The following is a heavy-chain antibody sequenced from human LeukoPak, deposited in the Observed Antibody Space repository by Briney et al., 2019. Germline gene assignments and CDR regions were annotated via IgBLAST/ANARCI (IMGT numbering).Heavy chain of an antibody. CDR1: GFTFSSYA. J-gene: IGHJ4*02. Sequence: PGRSLRLSCAASGFTFSSYAMHWVRQAPGKGLEWVAVISYDGSNKYYADSVEGRFTISRDNSKNTLYLQMNSLRAEDTAVYYCARDRLPGYSYGLDYWGQGTLVTVSS. D-gene: IGHD5-18*01. CDR3: ARDRLPGYSYGLDY. CDR2: ISYDGSNK. V-gene: IGHV3-30*04.